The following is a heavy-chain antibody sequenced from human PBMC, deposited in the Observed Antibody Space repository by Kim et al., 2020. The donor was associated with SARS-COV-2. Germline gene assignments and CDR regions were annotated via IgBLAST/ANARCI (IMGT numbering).Heavy chain of an antibody. J-gene: IGHJ5*02. V-gene: IGHV4-34*01. CDR3: ARDRDWRLRFLEWRSGANWFDP. CDR2: INHSGST. Sequence: SETLSLTCAVYGGTFSGYYWSWIRQPPGKGLEWIGEINHSGSTNYNPSLKSRVTISVDTSKNQFSLKLSSVTAADTAVYYCARDRDWRLRFLEWRSGANWFDPWGQGTLVTVSS. D-gene: IGHD3-3*01. CDR1: GGTFSGYY.